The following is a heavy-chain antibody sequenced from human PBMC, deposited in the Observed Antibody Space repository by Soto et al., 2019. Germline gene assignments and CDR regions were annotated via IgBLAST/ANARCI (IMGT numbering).Heavy chain of an antibody. CDR1: GYTFTSYG. CDR3: ARDTQAAAGTDFDY. CDR2: ISAYNGNT. V-gene: IGHV1-18*01. D-gene: IGHD6-13*01. Sequence: ASVKVSCXASGYTFTSYGISWVRQAPGQGLEWMGWISAYNGNTNYAQKLQGRVTMTTDTSTSTAYMELRSLRSDDTAVYYCARDTQAAAGTDFDYWGQGTLVTVSS. J-gene: IGHJ4*02.